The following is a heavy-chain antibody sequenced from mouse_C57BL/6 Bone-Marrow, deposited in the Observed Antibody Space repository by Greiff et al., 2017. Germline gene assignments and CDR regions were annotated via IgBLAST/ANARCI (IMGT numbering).Heavy chain of an antibody. J-gene: IGHJ1*03. D-gene: IGHD2-4*01. Sequence: QVQLQQSGAELARPGASVKLSCKASGYTFTSYGISWVKQRTGQGLEWIGEIYPRSGNTYYNEKFKGKATLTADKSSSTAYMELRSLTSEESAVYFCARGDDYDVDWYFDVWGTGTTVTVSS. CDR1: GYTFTSYG. V-gene: IGHV1-81*01. CDR3: ARGDDYDVDWYFDV. CDR2: IYPRSGNT.